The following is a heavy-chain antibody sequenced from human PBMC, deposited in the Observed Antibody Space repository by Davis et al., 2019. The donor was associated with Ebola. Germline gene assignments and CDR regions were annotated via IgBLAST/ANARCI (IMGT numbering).Heavy chain of an antibody. CDR1: GFTFSSYG. CDR2: IWYDGSNK. J-gene: IGHJ5*02. D-gene: IGHD2-2*03. V-gene: IGHV3-30*02. CDR3: VKDGYCSSTSCPPKGGFDP. Sequence: PGGSLRLSCAASGFTFSSYGMHWVRQAPGKGLEWVAVIWYDGSNKYYADSVKGRFTISRDNSKNTLYLQMSSLRAEDTAVYYCVKDGYCSSTSCPPKGGFDPWGQGTLVTVSS.